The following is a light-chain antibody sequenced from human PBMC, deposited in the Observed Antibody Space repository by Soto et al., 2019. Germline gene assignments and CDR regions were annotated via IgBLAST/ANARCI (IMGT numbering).Light chain of an antibody. J-gene: IGLJ1*01. CDR2: GNS. CDR3: QSYDSSLSGIV. CDR1: SSNIGAGYD. V-gene: IGLV1-40*01. Sequence: LTQPPSVSGAPGQRVTISCTGSSSNIGAGYDVHWYQQLPGTAPKLLIYGNSNRPSGVPDRFSGSKSGTSASLAITGLQAEDEADYYCQSYDSSLSGIVFGTGTKVTVL.